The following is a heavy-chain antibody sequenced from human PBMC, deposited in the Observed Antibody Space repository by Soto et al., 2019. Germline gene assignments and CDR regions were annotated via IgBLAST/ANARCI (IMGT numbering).Heavy chain of an antibody. Sequence: QLQLQESGPGLVKPSETLSLTCTVSGGSISSSSYYWGWIRQPPGKGLEWIGSIYYSGSTYYNPSLKSRVTISVDTSKNQFSLKLSSVTAADTAVYYCAKTFRDSGWYLDRVFYYFDYWGQGTLVTVSS. CDR2: IYYSGST. CDR1: GGSISSSSYY. J-gene: IGHJ4*02. V-gene: IGHV4-39*01. D-gene: IGHD6-19*01. CDR3: AKTFRDSGWYLDRVFYYFDY.